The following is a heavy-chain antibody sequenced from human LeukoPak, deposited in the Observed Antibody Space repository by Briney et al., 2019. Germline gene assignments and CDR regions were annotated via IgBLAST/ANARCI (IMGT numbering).Heavy chain of an antibody. CDR2: ISGSGTDT. CDR3: AKGGGSSCYSASDY. J-gene: IGHJ4*02. Sequence: PGGSLRLSCGGSGLTFSSYAMSWVRQAPRKGLEWVSAISGSGTDTFYANSAKGRFTISRDNPKNTLYLQMNSLRAEDTAVYYCAKGGGSSCYSASDYWGQGTLVTVSS. V-gene: IGHV3-23*01. CDR1: GLTFSSYA. D-gene: IGHD2-15*01.